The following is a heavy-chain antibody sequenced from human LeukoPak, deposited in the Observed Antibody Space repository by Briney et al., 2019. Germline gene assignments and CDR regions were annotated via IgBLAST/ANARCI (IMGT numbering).Heavy chain of an antibody. V-gene: IGHV3-30*02. J-gene: IGHJ4*02. CDR1: GFNFNSYG. Sequence: GGSLRLSCATSGFNFNSYGMHWVRQAPGKGLEWVAFIRFDGSNTYYADSVKGRFTISRDNSKNTLSLQMNSPRTEDTALYYCARDFGVVNTFDYWGQGTLVTVSS. D-gene: IGHD3-3*01. CDR3: ARDFGVVNTFDY. CDR2: IRFDGSNT.